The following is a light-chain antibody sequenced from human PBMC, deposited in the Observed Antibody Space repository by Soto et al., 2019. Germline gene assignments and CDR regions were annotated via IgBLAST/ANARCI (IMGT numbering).Light chain of an antibody. V-gene: IGKV1-9*01. CDR3: QQLNSYPWT. Sequence: IQLTQSPSFLSASVGDRVTIPCRASQGISSYLAWYQQKPGKAPKLLIYAASTLQSGVPSRFSGSGSGTDFTLTISSLQPEDFATYYCQQLNSYPWTFGQGTKLDIK. CDR2: AAS. CDR1: QGISSY. J-gene: IGKJ1*01.